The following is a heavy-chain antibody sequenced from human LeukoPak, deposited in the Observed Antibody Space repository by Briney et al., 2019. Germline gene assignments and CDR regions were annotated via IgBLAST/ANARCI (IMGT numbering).Heavy chain of an antibody. J-gene: IGHJ4*02. CDR1: GFTFSSYA. V-gene: IGHV3-30*04. CDR3: ARGQYYYDSSGSHYFDY. Sequence: GGSLRLSGAASGFTFSSYAMHWVRQAPGKGLEWVAVISYDGSNKYYADSVKGRFTISRDNSKNTLYLQMNSLRAEDTAVYYCARGQYYYDSSGSHYFDYWGQGTLVTVSS. CDR2: ISYDGSNK. D-gene: IGHD3-22*01.